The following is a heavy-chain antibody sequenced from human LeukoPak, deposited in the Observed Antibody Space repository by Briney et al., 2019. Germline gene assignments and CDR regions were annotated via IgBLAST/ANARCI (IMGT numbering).Heavy chain of an antibody. D-gene: IGHD3-22*01. Sequence: GGSLRLSCAASGFTFSSYAMSWVRQAPGKGLEWVSATSGSGGSTYYADSVKGRFTISRDNSKNTLYLQMNSLRAEDTAVYYCATYDSSGPDYWGQGTLVTVSS. V-gene: IGHV3-23*01. CDR2: TSGSGGST. CDR3: ATYDSSGPDY. CDR1: GFTFSSYA. J-gene: IGHJ4*02.